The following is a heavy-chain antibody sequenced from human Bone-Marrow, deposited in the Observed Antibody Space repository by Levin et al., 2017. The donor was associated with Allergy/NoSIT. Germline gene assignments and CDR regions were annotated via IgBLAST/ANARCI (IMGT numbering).Heavy chain of an antibody. CDR1: GFTFDDYA. CDR3: AKDASAAAGYYYGMDV. Sequence: GGSLRLSCAASGFTFDDYAMHWVRQAPGKGLEWVSGISWNSGSIGYADSVKGRFTISRDNAKNSLYLQMNSLRAEDTALYYCAKDASAAAGYYYGMDVWGQGTTVTVSS. D-gene: IGHD6-13*01. V-gene: IGHV3-9*01. CDR2: ISWNSGSI. J-gene: IGHJ6*02.